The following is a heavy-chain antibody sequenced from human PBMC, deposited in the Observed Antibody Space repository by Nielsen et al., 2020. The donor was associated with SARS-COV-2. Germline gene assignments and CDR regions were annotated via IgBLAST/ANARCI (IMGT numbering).Heavy chain of an antibody. CDR3: ARGKRSYSGTFLSFYYYYYMDV. V-gene: IGHV4-34*01. CDR2: IDHSGST. D-gene: IGHD1-14*01. CDR1: GESFSDNK. Sequence: GSLRLSCAVYGESFSDNKWNWVRQPPGKGLEWIGEIDHSGSTSYNPSLKSRVTMSVDTSKNQFSLTLNSVTAADTAVYFCARGKRSYSGTFLSFYYYYYMDVWGKGTTVTVSS. J-gene: IGHJ6*03.